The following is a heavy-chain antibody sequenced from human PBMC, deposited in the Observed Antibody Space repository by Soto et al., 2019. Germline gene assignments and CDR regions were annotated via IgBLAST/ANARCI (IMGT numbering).Heavy chain of an antibody. Sequence: VQLVQSGAEVKKPGSSVKVSCKASGGTFSSLGFSWVRQAPGEGLEWMGGITPMNGPANYAQKFQGRVTNTADRSTSTVFMGPSKLRPEDTAVYYRAREPPYRSSWYGGWIDPWGQGTLVTVSS. D-gene: IGHD6-13*01. CDR1: GGTFSSLG. J-gene: IGHJ5*02. CDR3: AREPPYRSSWYGGWIDP. CDR2: ITPMNGPA. V-gene: IGHV1-69*06.